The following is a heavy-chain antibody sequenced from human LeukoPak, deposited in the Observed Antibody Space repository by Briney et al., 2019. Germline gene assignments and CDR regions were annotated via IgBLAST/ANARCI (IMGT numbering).Heavy chain of an antibody. J-gene: IGHJ4*02. V-gene: IGHV3-23*01. CDR3: AKDRRTGSPPPGY. D-gene: IGHD1-26*01. CDR2: ISGSGEST. CDR1: GFTFSNYA. Sequence: GSLRLSCAASGFTFSNYAMSWVRQAPGEGLEWVSAISGSGESTYYPDSVRGRFTISRDNSKNTLYLQMDSLRVEDTAVYYCAKDRRTGSPPPGYWGQGTLVTVSS.